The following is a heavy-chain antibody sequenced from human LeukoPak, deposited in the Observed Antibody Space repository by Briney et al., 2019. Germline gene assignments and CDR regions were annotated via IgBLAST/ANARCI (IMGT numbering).Heavy chain of an antibody. Sequence: GGSLRLSCAASGFTFSSYTMNWVRQAPGKGLEWVSSIAGSSGYISYADSVKGRFTISRDNAKKSLYLQMTSLTAEDTAVYYCAKQPDDSSGWNNGQDYFDYWGQGTLAAVSS. CDR1: GFTFSSYT. D-gene: IGHD6-19*01. V-gene: IGHV3-21*01. CDR3: AKQPDDSSGWNNGQDYFDY. J-gene: IGHJ4*02. CDR2: IAGSSGYI.